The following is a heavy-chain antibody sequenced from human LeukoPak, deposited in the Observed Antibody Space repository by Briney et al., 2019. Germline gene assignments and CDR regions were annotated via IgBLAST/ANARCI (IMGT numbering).Heavy chain of an antibody. J-gene: IGHJ6*02. CDR2: ISGDGGST. V-gene: IGHV3-43*02. CDR1: GFTFDDYA. CDR3: AKDLVRSWYYYGMDV. D-gene: IGHD1-26*01. Sequence: AGSLRLSCAASGFTFDDYAMHWVRQAPGKGLEWVSLISGDGGSTYYADSVKGRFNISRDNSKNCLYLQMNSLRTEDTALYYCAKDLVRSWYYYGMDVWGQGGTVTVSS.